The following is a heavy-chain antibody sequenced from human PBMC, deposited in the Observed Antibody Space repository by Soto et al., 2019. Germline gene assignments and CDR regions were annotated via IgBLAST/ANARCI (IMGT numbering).Heavy chain of an antibody. D-gene: IGHD5-12*01. J-gene: IGHJ5*02. Sequence: QVQLQQWGAGLLKPSETLSLTCAVYGGSFSGYYWSWIRQPPGKGLEWIGEINHSGSTNYNPSLKSRVTISVDTSKSQFSLKLSSVTAADTAVYYCARGGYDNNWFDPWGQGTLVTVSS. CDR3: ARGGYDNNWFDP. V-gene: IGHV4-34*01. CDR1: GGSFSGYY. CDR2: INHSGST.